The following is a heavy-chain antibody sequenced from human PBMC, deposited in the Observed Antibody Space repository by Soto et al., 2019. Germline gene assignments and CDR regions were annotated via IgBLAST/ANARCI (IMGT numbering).Heavy chain of an antibody. Sequence: SGPTLGEPTQTLTLTCTFSGFSLSTSGVGVGWIRQPPGKALEWLALIYWDDDKRYSPSLKSRLTITKDTSKNQVVLTMTNMDPVDTATYYCAHRLGRYCSGGSCYSAGGAFDIWGQGTMVTVSS. D-gene: IGHD2-15*01. J-gene: IGHJ3*02. CDR2: IYWDDDK. CDR1: GFSLSTSGVG. V-gene: IGHV2-5*02. CDR3: AHRLGRYCSGGSCYSAGGAFDI.